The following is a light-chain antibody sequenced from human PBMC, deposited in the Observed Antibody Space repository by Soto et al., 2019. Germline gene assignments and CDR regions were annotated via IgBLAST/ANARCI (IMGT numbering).Light chain of an antibody. V-gene: IGLV2-14*01. CDR3: SSYTSSSSYV. CDR1: SSDVGGYNY. CDR2: EVS. Sequence: QSALTQPASVSGSPGQSITISCTGTSSDVGGYNYVSWYQQHPGKAPKLMISEVSNRPSGVSNRVSASKSGITASLTISGLQAEDEADYYCSSYTSSSSYVFGTGTKVTVL. J-gene: IGLJ1*01.